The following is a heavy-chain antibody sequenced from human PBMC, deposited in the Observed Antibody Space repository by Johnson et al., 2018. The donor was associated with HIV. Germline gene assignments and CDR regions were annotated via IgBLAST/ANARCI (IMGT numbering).Heavy chain of an antibody. D-gene: IGHD2-21*02. CDR3: ARDPAHCGGDCYPSDAFDI. V-gene: IGHV3-23*04. CDR2: ISSSGGSI. Sequence: VQLVESGGGLVQPGGSLRLSCAASGFTFSSYAMSWVRQAPGKGLEWVSAISSSGGSIYYADSVKCRFTLARDNARNSLSLKMNSLRAEDTAVYYCARDPAHCGGDCYPSDAFDIWGQGTMVTVSS. J-gene: IGHJ3*02. CDR1: GFTFSSYA.